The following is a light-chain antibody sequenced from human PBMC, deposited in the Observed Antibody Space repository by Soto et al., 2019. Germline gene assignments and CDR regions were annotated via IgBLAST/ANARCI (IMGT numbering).Light chain of an antibody. J-gene: IGLJ1*01. Sequence: QSALTQPASVSGSPGQSITISCTGTSSDVGGYNYVSWYQQHPGKAPKLMIYEVSNRPSGVSHRFSGSKSGNTASLTISGLPAYHDSDYYCISYTSSSIAHVFGTGTKLTVL. V-gene: IGLV2-14*01. CDR2: EVS. CDR1: SSDVGGYNY. CDR3: ISYTSSSIAHV.